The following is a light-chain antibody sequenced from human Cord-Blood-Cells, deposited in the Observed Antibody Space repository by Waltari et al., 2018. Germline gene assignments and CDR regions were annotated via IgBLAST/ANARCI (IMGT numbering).Light chain of an antibody. J-gene: IGLJ2*01. CDR2: EDN. CDR1: SGSIASNY. Sequence: NFMLTQPHSVSESPGKTVTISCTRSSGSIASNYVQWYQQRPGSSPTTGIYEDNQRPPGVPDRFSGSIDSSSNSASLTISGLKTEDEADYYCQSYDSSNVVFGGGTKLTVL. V-gene: IGLV6-57*01. CDR3: QSYDSSNVV.